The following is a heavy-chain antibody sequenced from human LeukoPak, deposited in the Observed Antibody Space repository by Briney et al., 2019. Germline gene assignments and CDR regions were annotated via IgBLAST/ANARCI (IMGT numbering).Heavy chain of an antibody. J-gene: IGHJ4*02. D-gene: IGHD7-27*01. CDR2: INPSGGST. CDR1: GYTFTSYH. Sequence: ASVKVSCKASGYTFTSYHIHWARQAPGQGLEWMGIINPSGGSTSYAQKFQGRATMTRDTSTSTVYMELSSLRSEGTAVYYCARGGEYYFDYWGQGTLVTVSS. V-gene: IGHV1-46*01. CDR3: ARGGEYYFDY.